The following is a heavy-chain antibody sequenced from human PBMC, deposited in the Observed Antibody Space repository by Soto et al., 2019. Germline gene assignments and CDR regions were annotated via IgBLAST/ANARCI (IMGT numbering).Heavy chain of an antibody. J-gene: IGHJ6*02. D-gene: IGHD6-13*01. CDR3: ARMGSSSWYRDYYYGMDV. CDR2: INPNSGGT. CDR1: GYTFTGYY. Sequence: GASVKVSCKASGYTFTGYYMHWVRQAPGQGLEWMGWINPNSGGTNYAQKFQGWVTMTRDTSISTAYMELSRLRSDDTAVYYCARMGSSSWYRDYYYGMDVWGQGTTVTVCS. V-gene: IGHV1-2*04.